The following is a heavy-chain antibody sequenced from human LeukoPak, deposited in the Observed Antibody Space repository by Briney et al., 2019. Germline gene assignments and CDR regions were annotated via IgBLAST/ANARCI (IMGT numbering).Heavy chain of an antibody. D-gene: IGHD5-12*01. V-gene: IGHV1-2*02. CDR1: GYTFTGYY. CDR3: ARGGVVATIIDFVDY. CDR2: INPNSGGT. Sequence: GASVKVSCKASGYTFTGYYMHWVRQAPGQGLEWMGWINPNSGGTNYAQKFQGRVTMIRDTSISTAYMELSRLRSDDTAVYYCARGGVVATIIDFVDYWGQGTLVTVSS. J-gene: IGHJ4*02.